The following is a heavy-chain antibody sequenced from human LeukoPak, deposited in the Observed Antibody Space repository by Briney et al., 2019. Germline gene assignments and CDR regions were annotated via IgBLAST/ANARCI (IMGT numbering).Heavy chain of an antibody. D-gene: IGHD3-16*01. CDR1: GFTVSTNY. Sequence: GGSLRLSCAASGFTVSTNYMSWVRQAPGKGLEWVSLINSGGSTYYADSVKGRFTISRGNAKNSLYLQMNSLRAEDTAVYYCARYDYVWGKTFDIWGQGTMVTVSS. V-gene: IGHV3-66*01. CDR3: ARYDYVWGKTFDI. CDR2: INSGGST. J-gene: IGHJ3*02.